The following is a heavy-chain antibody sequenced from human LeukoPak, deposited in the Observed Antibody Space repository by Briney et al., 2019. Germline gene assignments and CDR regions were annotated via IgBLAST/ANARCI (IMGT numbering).Heavy chain of an antibody. CDR3: ASPNYSSGWYWVSPAGGLDY. Sequence: GASVKVSCKASGYTFTSYAMNWVRQAPGQGLEWMGWINTNTGNPTYAQGFTGRFVFSLDTSVSTAYLQISSLKAEDTAVYYCASPNYSSGWYWVSPAGGLDYWGQGTLVTVSS. CDR2: INTNTGNP. CDR1: GYTFTSYA. V-gene: IGHV7-4-1*02. D-gene: IGHD6-19*01. J-gene: IGHJ4*02.